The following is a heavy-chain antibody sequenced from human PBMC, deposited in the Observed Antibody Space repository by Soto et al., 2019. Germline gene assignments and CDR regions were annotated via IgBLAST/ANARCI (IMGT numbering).Heavy chain of an antibody. V-gene: IGHV3-30-3*01. D-gene: IGHD4-17*01. CDR3: ARDLDYELGSDY. CDR2: ISYDGSNK. CDR1: GFTFSSYA. J-gene: IGHJ4*02. Sequence: QVQLVESGGGVVQPGRSLRLSCAASGFTFSSYAMHWVRQAPGKGLEWVAVISYDGSNKYYADSVKGRFTISRDNSKNTLYLQMNSLRAEDTDVYYCARDLDYELGSDYWGQGTLVTVSS.